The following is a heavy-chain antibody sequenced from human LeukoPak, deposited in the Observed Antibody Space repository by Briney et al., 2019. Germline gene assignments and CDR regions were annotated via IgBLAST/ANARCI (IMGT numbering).Heavy chain of an antibody. J-gene: IGHJ4*02. CDR3: ARDRGSGGSSGFDY. V-gene: IGHV3-30*02. D-gene: IGHD2-15*01. CDR1: GFTFNNYG. Sequence: PGGSLRLSCAASGFTFNNYGMHWVRQAPGKGLKWVAFIREDGSNKYYADSVKGRFTISRDNSKNTLYLQMNSLRAEDTAVYYCARDRGSGGSSGFDYWGQGTLVTVSS. CDR2: IREDGSNK.